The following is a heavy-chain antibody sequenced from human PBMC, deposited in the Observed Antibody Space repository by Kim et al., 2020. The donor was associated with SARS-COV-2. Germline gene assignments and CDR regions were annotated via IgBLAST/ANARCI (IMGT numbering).Heavy chain of an antibody. CDR3: AREGRSPSTGWLNFDY. V-gene: IGHV6-1*01. CDR2: TYYRSKWLN. J-gene: IGHJ4*02. CDR1: GDSVSSNSAA. Sequence: SETLSLTCAISGDSVSSNSAAWNWIRQSPSRGLEWLGRTYYRSKWLNNYAASVTGRITISPDTSENQFSLHLNSVGPEDTAVYYCAREGRSPSTGWLNFDYWGQGSLVTVSS. D-gene: IGHD6-19*01.